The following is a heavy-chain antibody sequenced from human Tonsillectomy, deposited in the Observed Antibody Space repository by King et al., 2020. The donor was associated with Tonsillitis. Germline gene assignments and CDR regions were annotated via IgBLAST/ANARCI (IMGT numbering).Heavy chain of an antibody. V-gene: IGHV4-4*02. CDR1: GGSISSSNW. D-gene: IGHD6-19*01. J-gene: IGHJ4*02. CDR3: AREAEFGSSGWYPFDY. Sequence: VQLQESGPGLVKPSGTLSLTCAVSGGSISSSNWWSWVRQPPGKGLEWIGEIYHGGSTNYNPSLKSRVTISLDKSKNQFSLKLISVTPADTAVYYSAREAEFGSSGWYPFDYWGQGTLVTVSS. CDR2: IYHGGST.